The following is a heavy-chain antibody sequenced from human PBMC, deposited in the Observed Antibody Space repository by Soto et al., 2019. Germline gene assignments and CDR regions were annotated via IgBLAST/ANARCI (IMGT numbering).Heavy chain of an antibody. CDR3: AKDVGEQGHFGS. D-gene: IGHD1-26*01. V-gene: IGHV3-30*18. Sequence: QVQLVESGGGVVQPGRSLRLSCAASGFTFRSYAMHWVRQTAVKGLEWVAVISNDGGSEEYGDSVKGRFTISRDNSKNTLFLQMHSLRPDDTAVYYCAKDVGEQGHFGSWGQGARVTVSS. CDR1: GFTFRSYA. J-gene: IGHJ4*02. CDR2: ISNDGGSE.